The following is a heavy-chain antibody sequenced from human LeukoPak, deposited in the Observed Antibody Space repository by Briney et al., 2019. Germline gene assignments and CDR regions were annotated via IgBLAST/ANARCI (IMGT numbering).Heavy chain of an antibody. CDR3: ARGKVRGDRQIDY. V-gene: IGHV1-69*04. J-gene: IGHJ4*02. Sequence: SVKVSCKASGGTFSSYAISWVRQAPGQGLEWMGRIIPILGIANYAQKFQGRVTITADKSTSTANMELSSLRSEDTAVYYCARGKVRGDRQIDYWGQGTLVTVSS. CDR2: IIPILGIA. CDR1: GGTFSSYA. D-gene: IGHD3-10*01.